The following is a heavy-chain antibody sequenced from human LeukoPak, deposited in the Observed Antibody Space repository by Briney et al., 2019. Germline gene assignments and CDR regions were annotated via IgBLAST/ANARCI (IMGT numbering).Heavy chain of an antibody. CDR3: ARQAGYCSGGSCSVWFDP. J-gene: IGHJ5*02. Sequence: VASVKVSCTASGYTFTSYDINWVRQATGQGLEWMGWMNPNSGNTGYAQKFQGRVTMTRNTSISTAYMELSSLRSEDTAVYYCARQAGYCSGGSCSVWFDPWGQGTLVTVSS. V-gene: IGHV1-8*01. D-gene: IGHD2-15*01. CDR1: GYTFTSYD. CDR2: MNPNSGNT.